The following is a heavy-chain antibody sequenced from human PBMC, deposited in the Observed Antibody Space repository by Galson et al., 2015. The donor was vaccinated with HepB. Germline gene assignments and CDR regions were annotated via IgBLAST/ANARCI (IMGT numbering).Heavy chain of an antibody. Sequence: SLRLSCAASEFTFSSYAMHWVRQAPGKGLEWVAVISYDGSNKYYADSVKGRFTISRDNSKNTLYLQMNSLRAEDTAVYYCARDSLLRLRYFDWAYFDYWGQGTLVTVSS. V-gene: IGHV3-30*04. J-gene: IGHJ4*02. CDR1: EFTFSSYA. CDR2: ISYDGSNK. CDR3: ARDSLLRLRYFDWAYFDY. D-gene: IGHD3-9*01.